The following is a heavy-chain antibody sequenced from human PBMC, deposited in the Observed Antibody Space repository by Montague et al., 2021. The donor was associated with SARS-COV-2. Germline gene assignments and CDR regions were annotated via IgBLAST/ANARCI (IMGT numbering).Heavy chain of an antibody. Sequence: SETRSLTCTVSGGSISSSSYYWGWIRQPPGKGLEWIGSIFYSGSTDYXXXLKRRVTISVDTSKNQFSLKLSSVTAADTAVYYCASMVRAQVYYFDYWGQGTLVTVSS. D-gene: IGHD3-10*01. V-gene: IGHV4-39*01. CDR3: ASMVRAQVYYFDY. J-gene: IGHJ4*02. CDR2: IFYSGST. CDR1: GGSISSSSYY.